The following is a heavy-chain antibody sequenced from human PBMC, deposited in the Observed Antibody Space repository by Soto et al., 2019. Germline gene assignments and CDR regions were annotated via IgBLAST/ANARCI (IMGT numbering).Heavy chain of an antibody. V-gene: IGHV1-3*01. CDR2: INAGNGNT. D-gene: IGHD3-22*01. J-gene: IGHJ4*02. CDR3: ARDGAYDSSGYFSYYFDY. CDR1: GYTFTSYA. Sequence: ASVKVSCKXSGYTFTSYAMHWVRQAPGQRLEWMGWINAGNGNTKYSQKFQGRVTITRDTSASTAYMELSSLRSEDTAVYYCARDGAYDSSGYFSYYFDYWGQGTLVTVSS.